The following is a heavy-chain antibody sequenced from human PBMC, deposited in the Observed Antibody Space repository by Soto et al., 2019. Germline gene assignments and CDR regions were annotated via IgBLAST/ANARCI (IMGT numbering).Heavy chain of an antibody. D-gene: IGHD2-2*01. CDR2: ISSSGSTI. V-gene: IGHV3-11*01. CDR3: ARVKRSRYQLLRGYRAPYFDY. J-gene: IGHJ4*02. CDR1: GFTFSDYY. Sequence: GGSLRLSCAASGFTFSDYYMSWIRQAPGKGLEWVSYISSSGSTIYYADSVKGRFTISRDNAKNSLYLQMNSLRAEDTAVYYCARVKRSRYQLLRGYRAPYFDYWGQGTLVTVSS.